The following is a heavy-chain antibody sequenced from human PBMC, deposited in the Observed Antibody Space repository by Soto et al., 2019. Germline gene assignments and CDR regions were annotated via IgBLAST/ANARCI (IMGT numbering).Heavy chain of an antibody. CDR3: VKDGSSGWPYYYGMDV. CDR1: GFTFSSYG. V-gene: IGHV3-30*18. D-gene: IGHD6-19*01. Sequence: GGSLRLSCAASGFTFSSYGMHWVRHAPGKGLEWVSVISYDGSKKYYADSVKGRFTISRDNSKNTLYLQMSSLRAEDTAVYYCVKDGSSGWPYYYGMDVWGQGTTVTVSS. CDR2: ISYDGSKK. J-gene: IGHJ6*02.